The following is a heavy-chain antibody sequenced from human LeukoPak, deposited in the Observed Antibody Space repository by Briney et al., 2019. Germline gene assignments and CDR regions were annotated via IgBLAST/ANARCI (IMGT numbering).Heavy chain of an antibody. J-gene: IGHJ4*02. Sequence: SETLSLTCAVYGGSFSGYYWSWIRQPPGKGLEWIGEINHSGSTNYNPSLKSRVTISVDTSKNQFSLKLSSVTAADTAVYYCARGNSYYDSSGAFDYWGQGTLVTVSS. V-gene: IGHV4-34*01. CDR1: GGSFSGYY. CDR3: ARGNSYYDSSGAFDY. CDR2: INHSGST. D-gene: IGHD3-22*01.